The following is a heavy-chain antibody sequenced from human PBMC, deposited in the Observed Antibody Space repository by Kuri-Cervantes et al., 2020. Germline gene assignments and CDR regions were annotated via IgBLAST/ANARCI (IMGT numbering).Heavy chain of an antibody. Sequence: ASVKVSCKASGYTFTSYAMHWVRQAPGQRLEWMGWINAGNGNTKYSQKFQGRVTITRDTSASTAYMELSSLRAEDTALYYCAKDCERYCDGVCYSSDSWGQGTLVTVSS. CDR2: INAGNGNT. J-gene: IGHJ4*02. CDR3: AKDCERYCDGVCYSSDS. D-gene: IGHD2-21*02. V-gene: IGHV1-3*01. CDR1: GYTFTSYA.